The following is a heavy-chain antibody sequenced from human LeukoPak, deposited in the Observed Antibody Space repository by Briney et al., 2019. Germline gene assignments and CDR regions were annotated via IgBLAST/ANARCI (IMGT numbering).Heavy chain of an antibody. J-gene: IGHJ4*02. CDR1: GGSFSGYY. CDR2: INHSGST. D-gene: IGHD6-19*01. Sequence: SETLSLTCAVYGGSFSGYYWSWIRQPPGKGLEWIGEINHSGSTNYNPSLKSRVTISVDTSKNQFSLKLSSVTAADTAVYYCARGPVGIAVAGSFPRYWGQGTLVTVSS. V-gene: IGHV4-34*01. CDR3: ARGPVGIAVAGSFPRY.